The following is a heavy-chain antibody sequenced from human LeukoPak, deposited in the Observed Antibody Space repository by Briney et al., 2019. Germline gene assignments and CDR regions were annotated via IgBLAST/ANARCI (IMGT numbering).Heavy chain of an antibody. CDR1: GGSVSSSSYY. CDR3: ARLVGLTYFDY. V-gene: IGHV4-39*01. J-gene: IGHJ4*02. CDR2: IYYSGST. D-gene: IGHD1-26*01. Sequence: SETLSLTCTVSGGSVSSSSYYWGWIRQPPGKGLEWIGSIYYSGSTYYNPSLKSRVTISVDTSKDQFSLKLSSVTAADTAVYYCARLVGLTYFDYWGQGTLVTVSS.